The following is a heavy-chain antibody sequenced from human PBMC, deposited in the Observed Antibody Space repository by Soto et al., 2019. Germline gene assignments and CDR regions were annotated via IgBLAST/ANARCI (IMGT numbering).Heavy chain of an antibody. V-gene: IGHV4-31*03. CDR3: ASGYCSGGSCPLDY. J-gene: IGHJ4*02. Sequence: QVQLQESGPGLVKPSQTLSLTCTVSGGSISSGGYYWSWIRQHPGKGLEWIGYIYYSGSTYYNPSIKSRVTISVDTSKNQFSVKLSSVTAADTAVYYCASGYCSGGSCPLDYWGQGTLVTVSS. CDR2: IYYSGST. D-gene: IGHD2-15*01. CDR1: GGSISSGGYY.